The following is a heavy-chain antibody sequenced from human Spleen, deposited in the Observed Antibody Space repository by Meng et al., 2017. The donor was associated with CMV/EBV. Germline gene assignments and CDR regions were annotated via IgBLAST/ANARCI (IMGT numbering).Heavy chain of an antibody. CDR2: SKPYSGDT. Sequence: ASVKVSCKASGYTFITYGITWVRQAPGQGLEWMGWSKPYSGDTIYAQKFQGRVTMTRDTSISTAYMELSRLRYDDTAVYYCAREVASFGYHYGMDVWGQGTTVTVSS. CDR1: GYTFITYG. D-gene: IGHD3-16*01. V-gene: IGHV1-2*02. J-gene: IGHJ6*02. CDR3: AREVASFGYHYGMDV.